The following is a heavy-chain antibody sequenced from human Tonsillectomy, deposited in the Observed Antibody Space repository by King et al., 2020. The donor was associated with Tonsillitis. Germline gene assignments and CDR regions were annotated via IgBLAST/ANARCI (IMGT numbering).Heavy chain of an antibody. CDR1: GFTFSSYA. V-gene: IGHV3-30*04. CDR2: ISYDGSIK. J-gene: IGHJ6*02. Sequence: VQLVESGGGVVQPGRSLRLSCAASGFTFSSYAMHWVRQAPGKGLEWVAVISYDGSIKYYADSVKGRFTISRDNSKNTLYLQMNSLRAEDTAVYYCAREGGGCQGDCGYYYYGMAVWGQPTTVTVPS. D-gene: IGHD2-21*02. CDR3: AREGGGCQGDCGYYYYGMAV.